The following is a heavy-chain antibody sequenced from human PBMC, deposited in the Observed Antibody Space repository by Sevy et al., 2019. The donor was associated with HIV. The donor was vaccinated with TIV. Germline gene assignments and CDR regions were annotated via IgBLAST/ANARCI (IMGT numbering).Heavy chain of an antibody. CDR2: ISAYNGNT. J-gene: IGHJ5*02. CDR3: ARDSSSSGGYWFDP. V-gene: IGHV1-18*04. D-gene: IGHD6-6*01. Sequence: ASVKVSCKASGYTFTTYGISWVRQAPGQGLEWMGWISAYNGNTNYAQKFQGRVIMTTDTSTTTAYMELRSLRSDDTAVYYCARDSSSSGGYWFDPWGQGTLVTVSS. CDR1: GYTFTTYG.